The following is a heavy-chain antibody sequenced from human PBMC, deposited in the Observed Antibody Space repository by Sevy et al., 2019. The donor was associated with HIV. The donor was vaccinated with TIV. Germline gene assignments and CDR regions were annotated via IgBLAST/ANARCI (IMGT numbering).Heavy chain of an antibody. CDR1: GFTFSDHY. V-gene: IGHV3-72*01. CDR3: ATHAGIAAAGRVFDY. J-gene: IGHJ4*02. CDR2: TRNKADSYTT. Sequence: GGALRLSCAASGFTFSDHYMEWVRQAPGKGLEWVGRTRNKADSYTTEYAASVKGRFTISRDVSKNSLYLQMNSLKTGDTAVYYCATHAGIAAAGRVFDYWGQGSLVTVSS. D-gene: IGHD6-13*01.